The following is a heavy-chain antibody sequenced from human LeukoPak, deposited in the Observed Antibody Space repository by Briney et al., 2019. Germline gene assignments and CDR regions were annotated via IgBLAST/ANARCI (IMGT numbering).Heavy chain of an antibody. CDR2: VNPNSGHT. D-gene: IGHD2-15*01. J-gene: IGHJ4*02. Sequence: ASVRVSCKASGYTFSSYDINWVRQATGQGLEWMGWVNPNSGHTGYAQKFQGRVTMTRNTSISTAYMELSSLRSEDTAVYYCARGAPGSYCSGGSCPYFDYWGQGTLVSVSS. V-gene: IGHV1-8*01. CDR1: GYTFSSYD. CDR3: ARGAPGSYCSGGSCPYFDY.